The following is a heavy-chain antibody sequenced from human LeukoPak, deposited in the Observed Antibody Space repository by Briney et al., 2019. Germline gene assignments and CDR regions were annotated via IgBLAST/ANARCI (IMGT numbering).Heavy chain of an antibody. CDR2: IYYSGST. J-gene: IGHJ4*02. D-gene: IGHD6-19*01. V-gene: IGHV4-59*01. CDR1: GGSISSYY. Sequence: PSETLSLTCTVSGGSISSYYWSWIRQPPGKGLEWIGYIYYSGSTNYNPSLKSRVTISVDTSKNQFSLKLGSVTAADTAVYYCARSQDLAVAGTGPDFDYWGQGTLVTVSS. CDR3: ARSQDLAVAGTGPDFDY.